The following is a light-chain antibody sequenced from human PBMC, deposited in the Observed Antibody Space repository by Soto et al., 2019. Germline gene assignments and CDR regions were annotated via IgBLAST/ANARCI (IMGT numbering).Light chain of an antibody. CDR3: QQFSSYPLT. V-gene: IGKV3-20*01. CDR2: DAS. J-gene: IGKJ4*01. CDR1: QTVRNNY. Sequence: EFVLTQYPGTRSGSPGERATLTCRASQTVRNNYLAWYQQKPGQAPRLLIYDASSRATGIPDRFSGGGSGTDFALTISRLEPEDFAVYYCQQFSSYPLTFGGGTKVDI.